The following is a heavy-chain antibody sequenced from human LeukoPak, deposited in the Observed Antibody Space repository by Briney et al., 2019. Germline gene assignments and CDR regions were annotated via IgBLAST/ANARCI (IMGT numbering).Heavy chain of an antibody. J-gene: IGHJ5*02. V-gene: IGHV4-4*07. CDR3: ARETTYYDSSGYYRVAWFDP. CDR1: GGSISSYY. CDR2: IYTSGST. D-gene: IGHD3-22*01. Sequence: PSETLSLTCTVSGGSISSYYWSWIRQPAGKGLEWIGRIYTSGSTNYNPSLKSRVTISVDTSKNQFSLKLSSVTAADMAVYYCARETTYYDSSGYYRVAWFDPWGQGTLVTVSS.